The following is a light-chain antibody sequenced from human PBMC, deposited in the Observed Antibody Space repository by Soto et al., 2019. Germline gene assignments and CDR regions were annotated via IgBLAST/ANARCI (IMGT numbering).Light chain of an antibody. CDR1: SSDVGGYNY. Sequence: QSALTQPASVSVSPGQSITISCTGTSSDVGGYNYVSWYQQHPGKAPKLMIYDVSNRPSGVSNRFSGSKSGNTASLTISGLQAEDEADYYCSSYTSSSVVFGGGTK. CDR2: DVS. V-gene: IGLV2-14*01. CDR3: SSYTSSSVV. J-gene: IGLJ2*01.